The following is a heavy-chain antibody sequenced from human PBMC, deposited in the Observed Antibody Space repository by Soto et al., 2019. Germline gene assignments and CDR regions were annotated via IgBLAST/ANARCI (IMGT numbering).Heavy chain of an antibody. CDR1: GFTFSYYW. D-gene: IGHD1-26*01. CDR2: IHSDGSST. Sequence: EVQLVESGGGLVQPGESLRLSCAASGFTFSYYWMHWVRQSPGKGLVWVSRIHSDGSSTTYADSVKDRFTISRDNARNNLYLQMNCLRAEDTAVYYCARGDRGAFDLWGQGTVLTVSS. J-gene: IGHJ3*01. V-gene: IGHV3-74*03. CDR3: ARGDRGAFDL.